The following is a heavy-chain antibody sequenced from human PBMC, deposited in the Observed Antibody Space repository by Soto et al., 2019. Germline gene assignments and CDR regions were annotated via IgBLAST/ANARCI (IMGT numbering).Heavy chain of an antibody. D-gene: IGHD3-22*01. CDR3: DSQTNRRYYYDSSGYYFDY. CDR1: GAPISSGDYY. CDR2: IYYSGST. J-gene: IGHJ4*02. V-gene: IGHV4-30-4*01. Sequence: PSETLSLTCKVSGAPISSGDYYWSWVRQAPGKGLEWIGYIYYSGSTYYNPSLKRRLDISLDVSKNQFSLKLSSVTAADTAVYYCDSQTNRRYYYDSSGYYFDYWGQGTLVTVSS.